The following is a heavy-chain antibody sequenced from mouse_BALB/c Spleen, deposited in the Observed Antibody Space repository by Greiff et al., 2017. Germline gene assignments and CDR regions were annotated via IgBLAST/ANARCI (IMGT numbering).Heavy chain of an antibody. Sequence: EVQVVESGGGLVQPGGSRKLSCAASGFTFSSFGMHWVRQAPEKGLEWVAYISSGSSTIYYADTVKGRFTISRDNPKNTLFLQMTSLRSEDTAMYYCARSDGNYEAWFAYWGQGTLVTVSA. CDR3: ARSDGNYEAWFAY. J-gene: IGHJ3*01. CDR1: GFTFSSFG. CDR2: ISSGSSTI. V-gene: IGHV5-17*02. D-gene: IGHD2-1*01.